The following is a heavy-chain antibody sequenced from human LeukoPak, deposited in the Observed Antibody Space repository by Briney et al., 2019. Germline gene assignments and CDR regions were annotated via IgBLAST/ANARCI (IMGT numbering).Heavy chain of an antibody. D-gene: IGHD3-22*01. V-gene: IGHV1-18*01. CDR3: ARDFVQAYYDSSGPGDY. CDR2: ISAYNGNT. J-gene: IGHJ4*02. Sequence: GASVKVSCKASGYTFTSYGISWVRQAPGQGLEWMGWISAYNGNTNYAQKLQGRVTMTTDTSTSTAYMELRSLRSDDTAVYYCARDFVQAYYDSSGPGDYWGQGTLVTVSS. CDR1: GYTFTSYG.